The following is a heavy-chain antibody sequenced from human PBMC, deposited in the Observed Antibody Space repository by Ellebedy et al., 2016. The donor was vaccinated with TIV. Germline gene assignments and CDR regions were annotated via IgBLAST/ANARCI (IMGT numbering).Heavy chain of an antibody. CDR1: GFTFHTYN. CDR3: ATDQGRGEGATTFGP. D-gene: IGHD5-12*01. Sequence: GGSLRLSXAASGFTFHTYNMNWVRQAPGKGPEWLSYISASGNTIFYSDSVRGRFTISRDNAKHSLYLQMNSLRADDTAVYYCATDQGRGEGATTFGPWGQGTLVAVSS. J-gene: IGHJ5*02. V-gene: IGHV3-48*03. CDR2: ISASGNTI.